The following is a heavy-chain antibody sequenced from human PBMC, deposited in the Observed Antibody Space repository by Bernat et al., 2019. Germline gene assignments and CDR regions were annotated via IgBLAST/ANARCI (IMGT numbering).Heavy chain of an antibody. CDR3: AKRVRVAVAGYFDY. D-gene: IGHD6-19*01. J-gene: IGHJ4*02. V-gene: IGHV3-23*01. Sequence: EVQLLESGGGLVQPGGSLRLSCAASGFTFSSYAMSWVRQAPGKGLEWVSAISGSGGSTYYADSVKGRFTISSDNSKNTLYLQMNGLRAEDTAVYYCAKRVRVAVAGYFDYWGQGTLVTVSS. CDR1: GFTFSSYA. CDR2: ISGSGGST.